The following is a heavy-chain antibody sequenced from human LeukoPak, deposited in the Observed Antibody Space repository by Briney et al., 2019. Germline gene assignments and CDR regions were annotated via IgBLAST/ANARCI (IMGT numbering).Heavy chain of an antibody. CDR3: AREHLFGVILIRGFDY. J-gene: IGHJ4*02. D-gene: IGHD3-3*01. Sequence: ASVKVSCKASGYTFTGYYLHWVRQAPGQGLEWMGWINTNSGGTNFAQKFQGRVTMTRDTSITTAYMEMSRLRSDDTAVYYCAREHLFGVILIRGFDYWGQGTLVTVSS. CDR1: GYTFTGYY. CDR2: INTNSGGT. V-gene: IGHV1-2*02.